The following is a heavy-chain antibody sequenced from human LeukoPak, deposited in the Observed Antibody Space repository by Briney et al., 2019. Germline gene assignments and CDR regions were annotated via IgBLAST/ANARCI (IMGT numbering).Heavy chain of an antibody. J-gene: IGHJ6*03. CDR2: IYYSGST. V-gene: IGHV4-39*01. CDR3: ARHKDYYYSYMDV. Sequence: SETLSLTCTVSGGSISSNSFYWGWIRQPPGKGLEWIGSIYYSGSTYYNPSLKSRVTISVDTSKNQFSLKLSSVTVADTAVYYCARHKDYYYSYMDVWGKGTTVTISS. CDR1: GGSISSNSFY.